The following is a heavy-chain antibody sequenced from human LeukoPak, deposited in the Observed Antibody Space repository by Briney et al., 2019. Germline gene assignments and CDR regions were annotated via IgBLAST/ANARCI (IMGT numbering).Heavy chain of an antibody. CDR2: ISATADYQ. J-gene: IGHJ2*01. V-gene: IGHV3-21*01. Sequence: GGSLRLSCAASGFTFSSFSMNWVRQAPGKGLEWVSFISATADYQHYADSVKGRFTVSRDNAKNSLYVQMNNLRAEDTAVYYCARIWGPNWYFDLWGRGTLVTVSS. CDR3: ARIWGPNWYFDL. D-gene: IGHD3-16*01. CDR1: GFTFSSFS.